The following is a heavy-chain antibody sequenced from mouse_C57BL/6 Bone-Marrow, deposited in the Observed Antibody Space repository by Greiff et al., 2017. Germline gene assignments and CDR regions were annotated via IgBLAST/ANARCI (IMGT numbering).Heavy chain of an antibody. CDR1: GFTFSSYA. CDR2: ISSGGDYI. Sequence: EVKLVESGEGLVKPGGSLKLSCAASGFTFSSYAMSWVRQTPEKRLEWVAYISSGGDYIYYADTVKGRFTISRDNARNTLYLQMSSLKSEDTAMYYCTSRRDSSGYYYARDYWGQGTSVTVSS. V-gene: IGHV5S21*01. CDR3: TSRRDSSGYYYARDY. J-gene: IGHJ4*01. D-gene: IGHD3-2*02.